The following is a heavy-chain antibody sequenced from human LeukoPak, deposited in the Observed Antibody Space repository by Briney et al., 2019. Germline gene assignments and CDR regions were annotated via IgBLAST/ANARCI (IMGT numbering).Heavy chain of an antibody. CDR3: ARDPRTVRI. J-gene: IGHJ4*02. CDR2: ISGSGDDT. Sequence: GGSLRLSCAVSGFTFSSYWMSWVRQAPGKGLGWLSYISGSGDDTNYADSVRGRFTISRDNAKNSLYLQMNSLRVEDTAVYYCARDPRTVRIWGQGTLVTVSS. CDR1: GFTFSSYW. V-gene: IGHV3-21*05. D-gene: IGHD1-1*01.